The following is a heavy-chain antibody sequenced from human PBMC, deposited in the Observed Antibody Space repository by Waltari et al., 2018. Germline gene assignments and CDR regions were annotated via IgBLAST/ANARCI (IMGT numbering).Heavy chain of an antibody. CDR3: ARLSRVAGTGVNAFDI. J-gene: IGHJ3*02. CDR2: IYYSGST. D-gene: IGHD6-19*01. CDR1: GGSISSHY. V-gene: IGHV4-59*11. Sequence: QVQLQESGPGLVKPSETLSLTCTVSGGSISSHYWSWIRQPPGKGLEWIGYIYYSGSTNYNPSLKRRVTISVDTSKNQFSLKLSSVTAADTAVYYCARLSRVAGTGVNAFDIWGQGTMVTVSS.